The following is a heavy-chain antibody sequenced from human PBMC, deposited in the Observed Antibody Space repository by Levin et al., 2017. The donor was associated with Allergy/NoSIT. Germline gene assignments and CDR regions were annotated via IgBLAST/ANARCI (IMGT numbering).Heavy chain of an antibody. CDR3: ARQCYEILTGYDNGDY. CDR1: GGSIRSSISY. CDR2: IYNSGST. V-gene: IGHV4-39*01. Sequence: SPTLSLTCTVSGGSIRSSISYWGWIRQAPGKGLEWIGSIYNSGSTYYNPSLKSRVTTSVATSKNQLSLKLSSVTAADTAVYYCARQCYEILTGYDNGDYWGQGTLVTVSS. J-gene: IGHJ4*02. D-gene: IGHD3-9*01.